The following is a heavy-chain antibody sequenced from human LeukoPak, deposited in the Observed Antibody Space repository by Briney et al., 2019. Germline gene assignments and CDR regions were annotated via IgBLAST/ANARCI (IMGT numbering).Heavy chain of an antibody. CDR3: TTDEDWNYARKDV. Sequence: GGSLRLSCAASGFTFNYAWMSWVRQVPGKGLEWVGQTVSEIDGGTTDYATPVKGRFTISRDDSKSALYLQMNSLKIEDTAVYYCTTDEDWNYARKDVWGQGATVTVSS. V-gene: IGHV3-15*04. CDR1: GFTFNYAW. D-gene: IGHD1-7*01. J-gene: IGHJ6*02. CDR2: TVSEIDGGTT.